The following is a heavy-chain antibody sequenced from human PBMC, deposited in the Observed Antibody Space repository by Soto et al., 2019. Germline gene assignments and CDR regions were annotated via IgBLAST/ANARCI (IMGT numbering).Heavy chain of an antibody. V-gene: IGHV4-31*03. CDR3: ARERGGLGYFDWWGAFDI. CDR2: IYYSGST. Sequence: QVQLQESGPGLVKPSQTLSLTCTVSGGSISSGGYYWSWIRQHPGKGLEWIGYIYYSGSTYYNPSLKSRVTISVDTYKNQFSLKLSSVTAADTAVYYCARERGGLGYFDWWGAFDIWGQGTMVTVSS. J-gene: IGHJ3*02. CDR1: GGSISSGGYY. D-gene: IGHD3-9*01.